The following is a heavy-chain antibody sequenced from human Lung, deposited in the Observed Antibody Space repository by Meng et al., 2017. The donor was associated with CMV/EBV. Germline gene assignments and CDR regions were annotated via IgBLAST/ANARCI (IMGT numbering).Heavy chain of an antibody. V-gene: IGHV4-34*01. Sequence: SETXSLXCAVYGGSFSGYDWSWIRQSPGKGLEWIGEINHRGSTNYNPSLKSRLTISVDTSKNQFSLKLNSVTAADTAVYYCARGSTSVTMIVVVITAASLAYDSXGQGXLVTSPQ. CDR1: GGSFSGYD. D-gene: IGHD3-22*01. CDR3: ARGSTSVTMIVVVITAASLAYDS. J-gene: IGHJ4*02. CDR2: INHRGST.